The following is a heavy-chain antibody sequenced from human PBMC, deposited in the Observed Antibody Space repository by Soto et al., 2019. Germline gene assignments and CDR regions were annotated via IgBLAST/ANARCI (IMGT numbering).Heavy chain of an antibody. J-gene: IGHJ5*02. CDR3: AKVMEEGGPSIAARREGFDP. Sequence: PGGSLRLSCAASGFTFSSYAMSWVRQAPGKGLEWVSAISGSGGSTYYADSVKGRFTISRDNSKNTLYLQMNSLRAEDTAVYYCAKVMEEGGPSIAARREGFDPWGQGTLVTVSS. CDR1: GFTFSSYA. CDR2: ISGSGGST. D-gene: IGHD6-6*01. V-gene: IGHV3-23*01.